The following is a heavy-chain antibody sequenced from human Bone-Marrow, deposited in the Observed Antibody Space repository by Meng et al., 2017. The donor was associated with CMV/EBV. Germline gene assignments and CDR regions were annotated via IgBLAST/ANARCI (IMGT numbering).Heavy chain of an antibody. CDR3: AKKRSGSGYYYYGMDV. J-gene: IGHJ6*02. D-gene: IGHD3-10*01. V-gene: IGHV3-23*01. Sequence: GESLKISCAASGFAFSSYAMSWVRQAPGKGLEWVSGIIGSGGSTYYADSVKGRFTISRDNSKNTLYLQMNSLRAEDTAVYYCAKKRSGSGYYYYGMDVWGQGTTVTVSS. CDR2: IIGSGGST. CDR1: GFAFSSYA.